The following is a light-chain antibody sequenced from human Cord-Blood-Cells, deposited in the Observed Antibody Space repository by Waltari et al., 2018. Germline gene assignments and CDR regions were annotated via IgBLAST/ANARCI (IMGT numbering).Light chain of an antibody. CDR1: SSDVGGYNY. Sequence: QSALTQPASVSGSPGQSITISCTGTSSDVGGYNYVSWYQQHPGKAPKLIIYEVSNRPSGVSNRFSGSKSGNTAYLTISGLQAEDEADYYCSSYTSSSTLEVFGTGTKVTVL. CDR3: SSYTSSSTLEV. J-gene: IGLJ1*01. CDR2: EVS. V-gene: IGLV2-14*01.